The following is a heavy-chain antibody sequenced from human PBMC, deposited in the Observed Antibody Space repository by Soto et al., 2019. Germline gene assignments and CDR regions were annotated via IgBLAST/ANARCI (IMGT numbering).Heavy chain of an antibody. CDR1: GXSVSSSAYY. J-gene: IGHJ4*02. CDR3: VRQDSYESSA. D-gene: IGHD3-22*01. Sequence: XTLSLPCTVSGXSVSSSAYYWGWIRQPPGKGLEWIGIMYYSGTTYNNPSLNSRLTISIDKSKNQFSLKLTSVTAADTAVYYCVRQDSYESSAWGQGTLVTVSS. V-gene: IGHV4-39*01. CDR2: MYYSGTT.